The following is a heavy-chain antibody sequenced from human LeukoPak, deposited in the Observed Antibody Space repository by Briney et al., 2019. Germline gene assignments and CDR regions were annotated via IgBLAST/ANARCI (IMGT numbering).Heavy chain of an antibody. J-gene: IGHJ4*02. Sequence: SETLSLTCTVSSGSISNHYWSWIRQPPGKGLEWIGYISYSGSTNYNPPLKSRVTISADTSKNQFSLKLSSVTAADTAVYYCARGRGYSDSSSYYFDYWGQGTLVTVS. CDR3: ARGRGYSDSSSYYFDY. CDR2: ISYSGST. V-gene: IGHV4-59*08. CDR1: SGSISNHY. D-gene: IGHD3-22*01.